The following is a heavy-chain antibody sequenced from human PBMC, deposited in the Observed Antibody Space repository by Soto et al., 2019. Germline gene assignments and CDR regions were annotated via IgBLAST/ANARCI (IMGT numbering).Heavy chain of an antibody. CDR2: IKPDGSEK. Sequence: PGGSLRLSCAASGFTFSSYWMSWVRQAPGKGLEWVANIKPDGSEKYYVDSVKGRFTIPRDNSKNTLYLQMDSLRVEDTAIYYCAKDPNYGDKLDAFDFWGQGALVTVSS. V-gene: IGHV3-7*05. D-gene: IGHD4-17*01. CDR1: GFTFSSYW. CDR3: AKDPNYGDKLDAFDF. J-gene: IGHJ3*01.